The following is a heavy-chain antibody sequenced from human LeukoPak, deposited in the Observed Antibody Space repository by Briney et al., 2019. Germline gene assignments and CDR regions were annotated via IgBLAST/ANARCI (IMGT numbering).Heavy chain of an antibody. D-gene: IGHD3-16*02. CDR2: IKSDESDK. Sequence: SGGSLRPSCTTSGFTFSNYGIHWVRQAPGKGLEWVLFIKSDESDKHYADSVKGRFTISRDNSKNTLYLQMNSLRPEDTAVYYCTKGISTEDYRFFFWGQGALVTVSS. CDR3: TKGISTEDYRFFF. V-gene: IGHV3-30*02. CDR1: GFTFSNYG. J-gene: IGHJ4*02.